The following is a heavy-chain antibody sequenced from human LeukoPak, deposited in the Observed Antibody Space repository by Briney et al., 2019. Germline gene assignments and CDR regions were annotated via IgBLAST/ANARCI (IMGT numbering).Heavy chain of an antibody. J-gene: IGHJ4*02. CDR2: IYYSGST. V-gene: IGHV4-59*01. CDR1: GGSISGYY. Sequence: SETLSLTCTVSGGSISGYYWSWIRQPPGKGLEWIGYIYYSGSTNYNPSLKSRVTISVDTSKNQFSLKLSSVTAADTAVYYCARADGYSYGRFDYWGPGTLVTVSS. CDR3: ARADGYSYGRFDY. D-gene: IGHD5-18*01.